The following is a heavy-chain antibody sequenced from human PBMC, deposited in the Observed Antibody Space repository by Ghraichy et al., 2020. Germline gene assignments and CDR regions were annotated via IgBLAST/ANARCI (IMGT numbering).Heavy chain of an antibody. CDR1: GGSISSYY. CDR2: IYYSGST. CDR3: ARSITMVRGAPYYYYGMDV. J-gene: IGHJ6*02. Sequence: SQTLSLTCTVSGGSISSYYWSWIRQPPGKGLEWIGYIYYSGSTNYNPSLKSRVTISVDTSKNQFSLKLSSVTAADTAVYYCARSITMVRGAPYYYYGMDVWGQGTPVTVSS. V-gene: IGHV4-59*01. D-gene: IGHD3-10*01.